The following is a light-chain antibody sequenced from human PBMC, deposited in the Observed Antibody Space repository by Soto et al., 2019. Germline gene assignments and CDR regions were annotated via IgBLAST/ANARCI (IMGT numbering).Light chain of an antibody. CDR3: SSYTISSTTV. V-gene: IGLV2-14*01. J-gene: IGLJ1*01. CDR2: EVS. Sequence: QSALTQPASVSGSPGQSLTISCTGTSSDIGGYDFVSWYRQQPGKAPKLLIYEVSHRPSGVSSRFSASKSGNTASLTISGLHAEDEGDYYCSSYTISSTTVFGTGTKLTVL. CDR1: SSDIGGYDF.